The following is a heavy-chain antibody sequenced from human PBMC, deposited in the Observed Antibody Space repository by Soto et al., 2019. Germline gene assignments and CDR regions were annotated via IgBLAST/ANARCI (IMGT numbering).Heavy chain of an antibody. J-gene: IGHJ4*02. V-gene: IGHV4-31*03. D-gene: IGHD5-12*01. CDR2: IYYSGST. CDR1: GGSISSGGYY. CDR3: ARDRFGGYNDY. Sequence: SETLSLTCTVSGGSISSGGYYWSWIRQHPGKGLEWIGYIYYSGSTYYNPSLKSRVTISVDTSKNQFSLKLSSVTAADTAVYYCARDRFGGYNDYWGQGTLVTVS.